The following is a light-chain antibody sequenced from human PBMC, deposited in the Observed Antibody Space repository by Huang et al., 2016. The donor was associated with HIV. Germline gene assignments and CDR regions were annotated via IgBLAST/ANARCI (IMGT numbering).Light chain of an antibody. Sequence: DIQMTQSPSSLSASVGDRVTITCRASQGISNSVAWYQQRPGKAPKLLLYATSSLETGAPSRFSVSRSGTEYTLTISSLQPEDLATYYCQQYYNNPPWTVGQGTKVEIK. V-gene: IGKV1-NL1*01. CDR3: QQYYNNPPWT. CDR1: QGISNS. J-gene: IGKJ1*01. CDR2: ATS.